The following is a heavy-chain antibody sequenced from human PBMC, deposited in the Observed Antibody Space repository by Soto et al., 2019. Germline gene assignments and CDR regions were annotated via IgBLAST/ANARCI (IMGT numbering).Heavy chain of an antibody. CDR1: GGSISSGDYY. CDR3: ARGRYYDSSGYYELDP. J-gene: IGHJ5*02. Sequence: NPSETLSLTCTVSGGSISSGDYYWSWIRQPPGKGLEWIGYIYYSGSTYYNPSLKSRVTISVDTSKNQFSLKLSSVTAADTAVYYCARGRYYDSSGYYELDPWGQGTLVTVSS. D-gene: IGHD3-22*01. V-gene: IGHV4-30-4*01. CDR2: IYYSGST.